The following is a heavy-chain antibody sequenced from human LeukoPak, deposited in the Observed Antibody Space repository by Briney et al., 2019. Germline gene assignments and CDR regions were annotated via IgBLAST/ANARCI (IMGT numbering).Heavy chain of an antibody. D-gene: IGHD3-22*01. Sequence: GASVKVSCKTSGYTFTGYYIHWVRQAPGQGLEWMGWINPNSGDTNYAQKFQGRVSMTGDTSISTAYMELSRLRSDDTAVYYCARTLAVINDAFDIWGQGTMVTVSS. CDR1: GYTFTGYY. J-gene: IGHJ3*02. CDR3: ARTLAVINDAFDI. CDR2: INPNSGDT. V-gene: IGHV1-2*02.